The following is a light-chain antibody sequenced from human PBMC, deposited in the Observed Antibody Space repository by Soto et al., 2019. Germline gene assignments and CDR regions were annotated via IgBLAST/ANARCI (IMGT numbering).Light chain of an antibody. CDR1: QSVTNNY. J-gene: IGKJ4*01. CDR2: SAS. Sequence: EIVLTQSPGTLSLSPGERATLSCRASQSVTNNYLAWYQQKPGQAPRLLIDSASSRATGIPDRFSGSGSGTDFTLTISRLEPEDFAVYFCQQSSYSPLTVGGGTKVEI. V-gene: IGKV3-20*01. CDR3: QQSSYSPLT.